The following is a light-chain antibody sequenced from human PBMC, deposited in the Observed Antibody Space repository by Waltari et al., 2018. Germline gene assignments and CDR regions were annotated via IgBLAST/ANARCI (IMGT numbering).Light chain of an antibody. V-gene: IGKV3-15*01. CDR2: DAS. CDR1: QSVSSN. J-gene: IGKJ5*01. Sequence: EIVMTQSPATLSVSPGERATLSCRASQSVSSNLAWYQQKPGQAPRLLIYDASTRATGIPARFSGSGSGTELTLTISSLQSEDFAVYYCQQYNNWPPAITFGQGTRLEIK. CDR3: QQYNNWPPAIT.